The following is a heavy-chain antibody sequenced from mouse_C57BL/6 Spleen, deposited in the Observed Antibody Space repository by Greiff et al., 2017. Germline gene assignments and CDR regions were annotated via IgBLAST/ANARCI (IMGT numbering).Heavy chain of an antibody. CDR3: AGSAQSTVFAY. V-gene: IGHV1-80*01. CDR2: IYPGDGDT. D-gene: IGHD3-2*02. Sequence: VQLQQSGAELVKPGASVKISCKASGYAFSSYWMNWVKQRPGKGLEWIGHIYPGDGDTTYNGKFKGKTTLTSDKSSSTAYMQLSSLTSEDSAVYFGAGSAQSTVFAYWGQGALVTVSA. J-gene: IGHJ3*01. CDR1: GYAFSSYW.